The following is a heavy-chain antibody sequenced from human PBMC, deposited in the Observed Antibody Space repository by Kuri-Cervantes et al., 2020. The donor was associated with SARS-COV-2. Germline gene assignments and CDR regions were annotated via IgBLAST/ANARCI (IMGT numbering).Heavy chain of an antibody. D-gene: IGHD5-18*01. Sequence: SETLSLTCAVFGVSFSGYYWSWFRQSAGKGLEWIGLMYASGGTKYNPSLKSRVTMSVATSKNQLSLKLRSVAAADTAVYYCATVGYSYAPQGYYYYYYMDVWGKGTTVTVSS. CDR3: ATVGYSYAPQGYYYYYYMDV. V-gene: IGHV4-4*07. CDR2: MYASGGT. J-gene: IGHJ6*03. CDR1: GVSFSGYY.